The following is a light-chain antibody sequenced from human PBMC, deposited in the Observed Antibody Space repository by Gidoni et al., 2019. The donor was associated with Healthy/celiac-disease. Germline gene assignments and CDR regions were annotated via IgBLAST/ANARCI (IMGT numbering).Light chain of an antibody. CDR1: SSDVGSYNL. V-gene: IGLV2-23*03. CDR2: EGS. J-gene: IGLJ2*01. CDR3: CSYAGSSTFV. Sequence: QSALTQPASVSGSPGQSIPIPCPGTSSDVGSYNLFSWYQQHPGKAPKLMIYEGSKRPPGVSNRFSGSKSGNTASLTISGLQAEDEADYYCCSYAGSSTFVFGGGTKLTVL.